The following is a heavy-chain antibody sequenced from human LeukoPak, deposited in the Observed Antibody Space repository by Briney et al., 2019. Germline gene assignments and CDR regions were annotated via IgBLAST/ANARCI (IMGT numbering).Heavy chain of an antibody. V-gene: IGHV3-23*01. CDR1: GFTFGSYA. CDR3: AIMHGYYDGSGYWIQ. Sequence: GGSLRLSCAASGFTFGSYAMSWVGQAPGKGLEWVSFISPSGDRTSNADSVEGRFTISRDNPRNTLYLQMNSLRDEDTAVYYCAIMHGYYDGSGYWIQWGQGTLVNVSS. CDR2: ISPSGDRT. J-gene: IGHJ4*02. D-gene: IGHD3-22*01.